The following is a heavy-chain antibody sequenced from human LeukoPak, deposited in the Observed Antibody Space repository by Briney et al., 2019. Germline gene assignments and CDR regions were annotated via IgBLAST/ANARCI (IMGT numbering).Heavy chain of an antibody. CDR2: ISWNSGSI. V-gene: IGHV3-9*01. CDR3: AKDINYSSSWIDY. D-gene: IGHD6-13*01. CDR1: GFTFDDYA. J-gene: IGHJ4*02. Sequence: GRSLRLSCAASGFTFDDYAMHWVRQAPGKGLEWVSGISWNSGSIGYADSVKGRFTISRDNAKNSLYLQMNSLRAEDTALYYCAKDINYSSSWIDYWGQGTLVAVSS.